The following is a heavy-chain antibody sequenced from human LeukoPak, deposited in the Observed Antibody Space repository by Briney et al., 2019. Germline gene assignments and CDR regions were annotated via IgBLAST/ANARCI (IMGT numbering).Heavy chain of an antibody. V-gene: IGHV1-18*01. CDR1: GYTFTYYG. CDR2: ISADNGNT. Sequence: ASVKVSCKASGYTFTYYGISWVRQSPGQGLEWMGWISADNGNTNYAQKFQGRVTMTTDTATSTAYMELRSLRSDDTAVYYCARSGSVGSFGYMDAWGKGTTVTVSS. D-gene: IGHD1-26*01. CDR3: ARSGSVGSFGYMDA. J-gene: IGHJ6*03.